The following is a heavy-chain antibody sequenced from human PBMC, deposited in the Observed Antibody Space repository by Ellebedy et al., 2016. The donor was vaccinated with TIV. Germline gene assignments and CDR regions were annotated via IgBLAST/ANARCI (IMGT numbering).Heavy chain of an antibody. Sequence: GESLKISCSASGFIFSSYVMHWARQAPGKGLEYVSAISSTGGSTYYADSVKGRFIISRDNSKNTLYLQMSSRRPEDTDVYYGAVVAGTYYFDGWGQGTLVTVYS. CDR3: AVVAGTYYFDG. CDR1: GFIFSSYV. D-gene: IGHD6-19*01. CDR2: ISSTGGST. V-gene: IGHV3-64D*09. J-gene: IGHJ4*02.